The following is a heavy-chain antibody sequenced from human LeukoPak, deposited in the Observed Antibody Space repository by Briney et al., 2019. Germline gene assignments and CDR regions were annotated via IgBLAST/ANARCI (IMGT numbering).Heavy chain of an antibody. Sequence: GASVKVSCKASGYTFTSYYMHWVRQAPGQGLEWMGIINPSGGSTSYAQKFQGRVTMTRDMSTSTVYMELSSLRSEDTAVYYCARAPYYDILTGYYYYYYMDVWGKGTTVTISS. CDR3: ARAPYYDILTGYYYYYYMDV. CDR1: GYTFTSYY. J-gene: IGHJ6*03. D-gene: IGHD3-9*01. CDR2: INPSGGST. V-gene: IGHV1-46*01.